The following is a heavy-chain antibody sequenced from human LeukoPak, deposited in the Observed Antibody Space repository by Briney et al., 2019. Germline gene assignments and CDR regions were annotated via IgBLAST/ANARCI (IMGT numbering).Heavy chain of an antibody. CDR1: GGSIINYY. V-gene: IGHV4-4*07. J-gene: IGHJ4*02. D-gene: IGHD6-19*01. CDR2: IYASGST. Sequence: SETLSLTCTVSGGSIINYYWSWIRQPAGKGLEWIGRIYASGSTSYNPSLKSRVTISVDKSKKQFSLKQTSVTAADTAVYYCARGEGAIAVAGYFDYWGQGTLVTVSS. CDR3: ARGEGAIAVAGYFDY.